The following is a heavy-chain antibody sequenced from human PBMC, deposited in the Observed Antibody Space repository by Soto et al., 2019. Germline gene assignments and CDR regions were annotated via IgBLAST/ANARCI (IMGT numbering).Heavy chain of an antibody. CDR1: GGTFSSYA. CDR2: IVPIVDTS. CDR3: VRVVAIPGYTYN. J-gene: IGHJ4*02. V-gene: IGHV1-69*12. D-gene: IGHD5-12*01. Sequence: QVQLVQSGAEVRQPASSVKVSCKTSGGTFSSYAISWVRQAPGQGLEWMGGIVPIVDTSTYAQKFQGRVTITADESTSTAYMELSSLRSDDTAIYYCVRVVAIPGYTYNWGQGTLVTGSS.